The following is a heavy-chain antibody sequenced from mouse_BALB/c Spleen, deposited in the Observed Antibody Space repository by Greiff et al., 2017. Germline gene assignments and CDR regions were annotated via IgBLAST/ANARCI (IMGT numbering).Heavy chain of an antibody. V-gene: IGHV1S132*01. CDR1: GYTFTSYW. D-gene: IGHD2-14*01. J-gene: IGHJ4*01. CDR3: ARRGYRYEGGYAMDY. CDR2: IFPGTGTT. Sequence: QVQLKESGAELVKPGASVKLSCKTSGYTFTSYWIQWVKQRPGQGLGWIGEIFPGTGTTYYNEKFKGKATLTIDTSSSTAYMQLSSLTSEDSAVYFCARRGYRYEGGYAMDYWGQGTSVTVSS.